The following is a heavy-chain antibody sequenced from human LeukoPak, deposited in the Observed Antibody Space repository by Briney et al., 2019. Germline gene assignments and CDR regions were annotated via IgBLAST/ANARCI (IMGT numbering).Heavy chain of an antibody. D-gene: IGHD3-10*01. CDR3: AGRRFGEFDAFDL. CDR1: GLTLNTYA. Sequence: GGSLRLSCAASGLTLNTYAMSWVREAPGKGLEGVSTGDIDGNTYYADCVKGRFTVSRDNSKKTVYQQMNSVRAEDTAVYYCAGRRFGEFDAFDLWGLGTMVTVSS. CDR2: GDIDGNT. J-gene: IGHJ3*01. V-gene: IGHV3-23*01.